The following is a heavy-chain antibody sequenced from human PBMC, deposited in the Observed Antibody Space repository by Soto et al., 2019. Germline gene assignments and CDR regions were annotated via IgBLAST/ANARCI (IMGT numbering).Heavy chain of an antibody. Sequence: GGSLRLSCAASGFTFSSYSMNWVRQAPGKGLEWVSSISSSSSYIYYADSVKGRFTISRDNAKNSLYLQMNSLRAEDTAVYDCARGRSGRYLRSDSFDIWGQGTMVTVSS. V-gene: IGHV3-21*01. CDR1: GFTFSSYS. J-gene: IGHJ3*02. CDR3: ARGRSGRYLRSDSFDI. D-gene: IGHD1-26*01. CDR2: ISSSSSYI.